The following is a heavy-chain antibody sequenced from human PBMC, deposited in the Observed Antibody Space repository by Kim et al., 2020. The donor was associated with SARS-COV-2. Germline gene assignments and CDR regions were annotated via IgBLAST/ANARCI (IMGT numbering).Heavy chain of an antibody. V-gene: IGHV1-8*01. Sequence: ASVKVSCKASGYTFTSYDINWVRQATGQGLEWMGWMNPNSGNTGYAQKFQGRVTMTRNTSISTAYMELSSLRSEDTAVYYCARGDSTMVRGVIIYTLDYWGQGTLVTVSS. CDR1: GYTFTSYD. J-gene: IGHJ4*02. D-gene: IGHD3-10*01. CDR2: MNPNSGNT. CDR3: ARGDSTMVRGVIIYTLDY.